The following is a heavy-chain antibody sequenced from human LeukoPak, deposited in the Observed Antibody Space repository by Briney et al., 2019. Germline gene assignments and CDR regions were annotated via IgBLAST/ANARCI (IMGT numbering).Heavy chain of an antibody. V-gene: IGHV3-23*01. J-gene: IGHJ6*02. CDR3: ARKTYYNSGLDV. Sequence: PGGSPTLSCAASGFTFSTYAMSWVRQAPGKGLEWVSGISRAAFRPYYADSVKCRFTISRDNAKNSLYLQMNVLRAEDTAVYYCARKTYYNSGLDVWGQGTTVTVCS. CDR1: GFTFSTYA. CDR2: ISRAAFRP.